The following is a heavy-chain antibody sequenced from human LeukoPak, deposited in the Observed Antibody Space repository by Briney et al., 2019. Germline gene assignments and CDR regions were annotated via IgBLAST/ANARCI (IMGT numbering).Heavy chain of an antibody. J-gene: IGHJ4*02. D-gene: IGHD6-19*01. CDR1: GFTFTRYD. CDR3: AKDETTGWYDY. CDR2: ISGSGGTT. V-gene: IGHV3-23*01. Sequence: AGGSLRLSCAASGFTFTRYDMSWVRQAPGKGLEWVSAISGSGGTTYYADSVKGRFTISRDNSKNTVYLQMNSLRAEDTAVYYCAKDETTGWYDYWGQGTLVTVSS.